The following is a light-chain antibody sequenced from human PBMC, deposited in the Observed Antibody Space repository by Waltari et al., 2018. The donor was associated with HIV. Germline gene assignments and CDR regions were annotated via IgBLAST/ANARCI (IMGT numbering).Light chain of an antibody. CDR2: RVK. Sequence: QSVLTQPASVSGSPGQSVTISCTGTSSAFGFEHYVSLYQQHPGNVPTNIIYRVKSPPSGVSDRLSGSMSGNTASLTISGLQSEDEADYYCTSYTTTATLVFGGGTKLTVL. CDR1: SSAFGFEHY. J-gene: IGLJ3*02. V-gene: IGLV2-14*03. CDR3: TSYTTTATLV.